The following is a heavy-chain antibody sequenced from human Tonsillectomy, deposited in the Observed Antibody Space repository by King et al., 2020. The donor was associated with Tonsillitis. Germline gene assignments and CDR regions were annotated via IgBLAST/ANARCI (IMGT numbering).Heavy chain of an antibody. CDR3: ARARGGSYLFAY. Sequence: QLVQSGAEVKKPGASVKVSCKASVYTFTVYYIHWVRQAPGQGLEWMGWINPNSGGTDYAQKFQGRVTMTRDTFITTAYMDLSRLRSDDTALYYCARARGGSYLFAYWGQGTLVTVSS. D-gene: IGHD1-26*01. J-gene: IGHJ4*02. CDR1: VYTFTVYY. V-gene: IGHV1-2*02. CDR2: INPNSGGT.